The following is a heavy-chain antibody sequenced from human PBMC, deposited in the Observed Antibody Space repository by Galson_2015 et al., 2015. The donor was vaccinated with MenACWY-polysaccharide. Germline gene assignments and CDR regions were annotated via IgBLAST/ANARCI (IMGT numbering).Heavy chain of an antibody. V-gene: IGHV3-23*01. CDR3: AKDSTDFWSVAGRFDH. J-gene: IGHJ5*02. Sequence: VRQAPGKGLEWVSAIRSSGTNTYYADSVKGRFTISRDNSKNTLYLQMNSLRAEDTAVYYCAKDSTDFWSVAGRFDHWGQGTLVTVSS. D-gene: IGHD3-3*01. CDR2: IRSSGTNT.